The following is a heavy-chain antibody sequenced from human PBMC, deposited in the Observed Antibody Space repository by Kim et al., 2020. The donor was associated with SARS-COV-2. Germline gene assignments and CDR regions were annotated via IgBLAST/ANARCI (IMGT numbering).Heavy chain of an antibody. CDR1: GYTFTTYA. Sequence: ASVKVSCKASGYTFTTYAMDWVRQAPGQRLEWMGWINAGDGNTKYSQKFQGRVTITRDTSASTAYMELGSLTSEDTAVYYCARGGGSGWYSPPDNWGQGTLVTVSS. CDR3: ARGGGSGWYSPPDN. CDR2: INAGDGNT. V-gene: IGHV1-3*01. J-gene: IGHJ4*02. D-gene: IGHD3-16*01.